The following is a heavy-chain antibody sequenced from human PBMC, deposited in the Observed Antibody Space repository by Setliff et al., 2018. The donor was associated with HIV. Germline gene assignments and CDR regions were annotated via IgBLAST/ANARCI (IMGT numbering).Heavy chain of an antibody. CDR1: GGSIRSSTYY. CDR3: ARGLGGWSVFDP. Sequence: SETLSLTCTVSGGSIRSSTYYWAWIRHSPGKGLEWIGSMFYSGRTYHNPSLKSRVTISADTSKNQFSLKLSSVTAADTAVYYCARGLGGWSVFDPWGQGTLVTVSS. J-gene: IGHJ5*02. CDR2: MFYSGRT. V-gene: IGHV4-39*07.